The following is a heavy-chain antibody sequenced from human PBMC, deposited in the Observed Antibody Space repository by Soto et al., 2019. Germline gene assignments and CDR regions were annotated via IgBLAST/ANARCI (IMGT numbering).Heavy chain of an antibody. D-gene: IGHD1-7*01. Sequence: QVQLQESGPGLVKPSGTLSLTCAVSGGSFTSNNWWTWVRQPPGQGLEWIGEIYRTGSTNYNPSLKSRVTISLDKSENQLSLKVTYLTAADTAVYYCASRDRGTSVDYWGQGTLVTVSS. CDR2: IYRTGST. CDR3: ASRDRGTSVDY. J-gene: IGHJ4*02. V-gene: IGHV4-4*02. CDR1: GGSFTSNNW.